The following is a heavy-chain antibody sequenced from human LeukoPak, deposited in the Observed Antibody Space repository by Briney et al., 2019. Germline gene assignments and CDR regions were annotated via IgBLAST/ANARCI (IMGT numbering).Heavy chain of an antibody. CDR2: INHSGST. V-gene: IGHV4-34*01. J-gene: IGHJ4*02. CDR1: GFTFSSYG. Sequence: GSLRLSCAASGFTFSSYGMSWIRQPPGKGLEWIGEINHSGSTNYNPSLKSRVTISVDTSKNQFSLKLSSVTAADTAVYYCARHPSYYYGSGSYYKSRYFDYWGQGTLVTVSS. D-gene: IGHD3-10*01. CDR3: ARHPSYYYGSGSYYKSRYFDY.